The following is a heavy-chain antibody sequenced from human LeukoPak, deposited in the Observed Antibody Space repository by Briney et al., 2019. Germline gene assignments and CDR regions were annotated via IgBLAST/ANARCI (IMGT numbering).Heavy chain of an antibody. J-gene: IGHJ4*02. CDR2: IGGYGTTT. V-gene: IGHV3-23*01. CDR1: GFAFSAHG. Sequence: GGSLRLSCEASGFAFSAHGMSWVRQAPGKGLEWVSAIGGYGTTTYYGDSVRGRFTISRDNSRNTMYLYMSSLRAEDTAVYFCAKIRLEESATGYWGQGTPVTVSS. D-gene: IGHD2-15*01. CDR3: AKIRLEESATGY.